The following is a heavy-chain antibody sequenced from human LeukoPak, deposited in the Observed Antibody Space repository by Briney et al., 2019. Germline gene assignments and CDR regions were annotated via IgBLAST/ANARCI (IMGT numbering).Heavy chain of an antibody. CDR3: ARDFHYYGSGSYWDWFDP. J-gene: IGHJ5*02. CDR2: IYTSGST. D-gene: IGHD3-10*01. V-gene: IGHV4-4*07. Sequence: SETLSLTCTVSGGSISSYYWSWIRQPAGKGLEWIGRIYTSGSTNYNPSLKSRVNMSVDKSKNQFSLKLSSVTAADTAVYYCARDFHYYGSGSYWDWFDPWGQGTLVTVSS. CDR1: GGSISSYY.